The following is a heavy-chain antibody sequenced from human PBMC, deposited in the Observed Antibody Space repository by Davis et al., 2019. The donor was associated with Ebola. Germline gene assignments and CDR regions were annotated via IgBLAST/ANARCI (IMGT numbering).Heavy chain of an antibody. CDR2: IWYDGSNK. D-gene: IGHD6-13*01. J-gene: IGHJ6*04. CDR3: ATYSSSWPFHVDV. Sequence: GESLKISCAASGFTFSSYGMHWVRQAPGKGLEWVAVIWYDGSNKYYADSVKGRFTISRDNSKNTLYLQMNSLRAEDTAVYYCATYSSSWPFHVDVWGKGTTVTVSS. CDR1: GFTFSSYG. V-gene: IGHV3-33*08.